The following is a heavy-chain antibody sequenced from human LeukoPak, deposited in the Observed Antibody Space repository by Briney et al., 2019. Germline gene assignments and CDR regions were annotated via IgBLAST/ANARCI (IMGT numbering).Heavy chain of an antibody. CDR3: ARAACSWSCFDY. CDR1: GYTFTDYA. CDR2: ILTGNGNT. Sequence: GASVKVSCKASGYTFTDYAIQWVRQAPGQRLEWMGWILTGNGNTKYSQKFQDRVTITRDTSASTVYMGLSSLRSEDTAVYYCARAACSWSCFDYWGQGILVTVSS. J-gene: IGHJ4*02. V-gene: IGHV1-3*04. D-gene: IGHD2-15*01.